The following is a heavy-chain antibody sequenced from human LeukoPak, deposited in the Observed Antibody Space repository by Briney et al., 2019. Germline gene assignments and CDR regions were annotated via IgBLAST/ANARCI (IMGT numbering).Heavy chain of an antibody. Sequence: SVKVSCKASGGTFSSYAISWVRQAPGEGLEWMGGIIPIFGTANYAQKFQGRVTITADESTSTAYMELSSLRSEDTAVYYCAREEAAVAGTFGFDYWGQGTLVTVSS. CDR1: GGTFSSYA. V-gene: IGHV1-69*01. CDR3: AREEAAVAGTFGFDY. J-gene: IGHJ4*02. CDR2: IIPIFGTA. D-gene: IGHD6-19*01.